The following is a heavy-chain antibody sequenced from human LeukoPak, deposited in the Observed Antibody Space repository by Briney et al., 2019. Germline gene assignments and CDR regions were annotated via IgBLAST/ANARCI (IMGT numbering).Heavy chain of an antibody. CDR2: IFYSGGT. CDR3: ARSFQGEYFDY. J-gene: IGHJ4*02. D-gene: IGHD3-10*01. CDR1: GGSISDNKYF. V-gene: IGHV4-39*01. Sequence: SSETLSLTCTVSGGSISDNKYFWGCIRQPPGEGLEWIGNIFYSGGTYYRPSLKSRVSMSVDTSKNQFSLKLSSVTAADTAVYYCARSFQGEYFDYWGQGALVTVSS.